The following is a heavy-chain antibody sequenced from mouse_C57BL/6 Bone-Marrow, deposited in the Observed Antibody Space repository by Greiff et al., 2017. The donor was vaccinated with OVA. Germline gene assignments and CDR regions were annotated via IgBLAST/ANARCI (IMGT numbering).Heavy chain of an antibody. J-gene: IGHJ4*01. CDR2: IDPGSGGT. D-gene: IGHD1-1*01. Sequence: VQLQQSGAELVRPGTSVKVSCKASGYAFTNYLIEWVKQRPGQGLEWIGVIDPGSGGTNYNEKFKGKATLTADKSSSTAYMQLSSLTSEDSAVYLCARKGYGSSMDYWGQGTSVTGSS. CDR1: GYAFTNYL. CDR3: ARKGYGSSMDY. V-gene: IGHV1-54*01.